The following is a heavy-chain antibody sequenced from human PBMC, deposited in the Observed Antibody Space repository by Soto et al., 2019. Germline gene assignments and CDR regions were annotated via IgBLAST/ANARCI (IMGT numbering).Heavy chain of an antibody. J-gene: IGHJ3*02. D-gene: IGHD3-22*01. V-gene: IGHV1-46*01. CDR1: GYTFTNYH. Sequence: ASVKFSCKASGYTFTNYHMHGVRQAPGQGFEWMGMINPNGGGTSYAQKFQGRVTMTRDTSTSTVHMELSSLTSEDTAVYYCARSYYDSSGYSPYHDAFDIWGQGTTVTVS. CDR2: INPNGGGT. CDR3: ARSYYDSSGYSPYHDAFDI.